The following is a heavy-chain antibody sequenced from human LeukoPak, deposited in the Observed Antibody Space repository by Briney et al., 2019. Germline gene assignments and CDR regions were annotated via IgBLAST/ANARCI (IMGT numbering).Heavy chain of an antibody. D-gene: IGHD4-11*01. CDR2: IKQDGSAK. CDR3: AREMGTVTTLPLDY. V-gene: IGHV3-7*01. J-gene: IGHJ4*02. CDR1: GFTFSSYW. Sequence: PGGFLRLSCAASGFTFSSYWMSWDRQAPGKGLEWVANIKQDGSAKYYVDSVKGRFTISRDNAKNSLHLQMNSLRAEDTAVYYCAREMGTVTTLPLDYWGQGTLVTVSS.